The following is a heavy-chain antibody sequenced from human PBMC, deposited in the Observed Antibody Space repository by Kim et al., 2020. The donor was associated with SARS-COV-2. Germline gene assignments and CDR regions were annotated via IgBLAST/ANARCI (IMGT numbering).Heavy chain of an antibody. CDR1: GFTFSSYS. V-gene: IGHV3-48*02. CDR2: ISSSSSTI. J-gene: IGHJ3*02. D-gene: IGHD3-22*01. CDR3: AREPVGSSGYEPNDAVDI. Sequence: GGSLRLSCAASGFTFSSYSMNWVRQAPGKGLEWVSYISSSSSTIYYADSVKGRFTISRDNAKNSLYLQMNSLRDEDTAVYYCAREPVGSSGYEPNDAVDIWGQGTMVTVSS.